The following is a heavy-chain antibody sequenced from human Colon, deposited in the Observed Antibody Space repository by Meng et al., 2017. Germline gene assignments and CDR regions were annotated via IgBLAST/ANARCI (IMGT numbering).Heavy chain of an antibody. Sequence: GESLKISCTGSGFNFNNYDINWVRQAPGKGLEWISYISSSGNTIYYADSVKGRFTISRGNDETSLFLQMNSLRAEDTDVYYCERGRPYSLSYFRQTHFDFWGQGTLVTVSS. CDR1: GFNFNNYD. CDR2: ISSSGNTI. J-gene: IGHJ4*02. V-gene: IGHV3-48*03. CDR3: ERGRPYSLSYFRQTHFDF. D-gene: IGHD1-26*01.